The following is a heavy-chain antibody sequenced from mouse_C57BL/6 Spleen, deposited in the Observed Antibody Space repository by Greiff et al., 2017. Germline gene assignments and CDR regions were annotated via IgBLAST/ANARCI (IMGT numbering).Heavy chain of an antibody. CDR1: GFTFSSYA. CDR3: ARCGAYYSNYDCAMDY. CDR2: ISDGGSYT. V-gene: IGHV5-4*01. J-gene: IGHJ4*01. Sequence: EVQRVESGGGLVKPGGSLKLSCAASGFTFSSYAMSWVRQTPEKRLEWVATISDGGSYTYYPDNVKGRFTISRDNAKNTLYLQMSHLKSEDTAMYYCARCGAYYSNYDCAMDYWGQGTSVTVSS. D-gene: IGHD2-5*01.